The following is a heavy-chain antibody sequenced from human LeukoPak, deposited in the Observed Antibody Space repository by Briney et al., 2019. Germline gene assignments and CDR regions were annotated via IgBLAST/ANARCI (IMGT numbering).Heavy chain of an antibody. V-gene: IGHV3-23*01. CDR2: ISGSGGST. CDR1: GFTFDDYA. D-gene: IGHD3-3*01. CDR3: ADDFWSGYSDFGMDV. J-gene: IGHJ6*02. Sequence: GGSLRLSCAASGFTFDDYAMPWVRQAPGKGLEWVSAISGSGGSTYYADSVKGRFTISRDNSKNTLYLQMNSLRAEDTAVYYCADDFWSGYSDFGMDVWGQGTTVTVSS.